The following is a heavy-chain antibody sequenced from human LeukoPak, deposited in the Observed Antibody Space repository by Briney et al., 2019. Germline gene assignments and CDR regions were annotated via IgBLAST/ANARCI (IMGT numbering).Heavy chain of an antibody. CDR1: GGTFSSYA. CDR2: IIPILGIA. Sequence: SVKVSCKASGGTFSSYAISWVRQAPGQGLEWMGRIIPILGIANYAQKFQGRVTITADKSTSTACMELSSLRSEDTAVYYCAIGASIAARPNYWGQGTLVTVSS. CDR3: AIGASIAARPNY. D-gene: IGHD6-6*01. J-gene: IGHJ4*02. V-gene: IGHV1-69*04.